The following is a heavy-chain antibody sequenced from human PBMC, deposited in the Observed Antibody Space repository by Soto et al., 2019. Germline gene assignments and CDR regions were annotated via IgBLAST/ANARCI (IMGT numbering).Heavy chain of an antibody. D-gene: IGHD5-12*01. J-gene: IGHJ4*02. Sequence: QVHLEQSGAEVKKPGASVKVSCKASGYSFTSYGFTWVRQAPGQGLEWVGWISAYNGYTNYAQKLQGRVTMTPDTSTTTAYMELRGLTSDDTAVYYCARDVARDRQYSASDSGLDYWGQGTLVTVSS. CDR2: ISAYNGYT. CDR3: ARDVARDRQYSASDSGLDY. V-gene: IGHV1-18*01. CDR1: GYSFTSYG.